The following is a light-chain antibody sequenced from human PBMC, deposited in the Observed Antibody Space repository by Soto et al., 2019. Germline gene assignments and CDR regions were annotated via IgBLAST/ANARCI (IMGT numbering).Light chain of an antibody. CDR2: DAS. CDR3: QQYETFSGT. J-gene: IGKJ1*01. Sequence: DRVSITCRASQGIRNNLGRYQQRPGEAPKLLIYDASALPRGVPSRFSGSGSGTKFTLTIASLQPDDFATYYCQQYETFSGTFGPGTKVDNK. CDR1: QGIRNN. V-gene: IGKV1-17*01.